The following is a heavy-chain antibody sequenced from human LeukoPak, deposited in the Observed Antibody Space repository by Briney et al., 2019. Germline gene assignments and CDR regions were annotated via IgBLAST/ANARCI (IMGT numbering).Heavy chain of an antibody. J-gene: IGHJ3*02. CDR3: AKDLVAGTMIYLSGAFDI. D-gene: IGHD3-22*01. V-gene: IGHV3-23*01. CDR2: ISGSGGST. Sequence: GGSLRLSCAASGFTFSSYAMSWVRQAPGKGLEWVSAISGSGGSTYYADSVKGRFTISRDNSKNTLYLQMNSLRAEDTAVYYCAKDLVAGTMIYLSGAFDIWGQGTMVTVSS. CDR1: GFTFSSYA.